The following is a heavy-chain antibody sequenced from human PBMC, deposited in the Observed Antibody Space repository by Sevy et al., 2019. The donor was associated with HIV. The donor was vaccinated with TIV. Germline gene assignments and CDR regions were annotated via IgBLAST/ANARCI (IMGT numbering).Heavy chain of an antibody. CDR3: ARGRKTTEEWLELLEYYYGLAV. D-gene: IGHD1-7*01. V-gene: IGHV3-30*02. CDR1: GFSLTTSD. Sequence: GGSLRLSCAASGFSLTTSDMHWVRQAPGKGLEWVAYVRNNGSNKYYADSVRDGFTISRDSPKNTLYLKMNSLRDEDTALYYCARGRKTTEEWLELLEYYYGLAVWGQGTTVTVSS. J-gene: IGHJ6*02. CDR2: VRNNGSNK.